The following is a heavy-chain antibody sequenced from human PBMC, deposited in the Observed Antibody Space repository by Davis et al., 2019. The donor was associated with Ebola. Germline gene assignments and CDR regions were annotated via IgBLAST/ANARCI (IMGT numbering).Heavy chain of an antibody. Sequence: GGSLKISCAASGFTFSNYAMSWVRQAPGKGLEWVSGISGSGATTYYADSVKGRFTISRDNSKNTLYLQMNSLRAEDTAVYYCAKNDGINGWFGIDVWAQGTTVTVSS. CDR3: AKNDGINGWFGIDV. CDR1: GFTFSNYA. CDR2: ISGSGATT. D-gene: IGHD6-19*01. J-gene: IGHJ6*02. V-gene: IGHV3-23*01.